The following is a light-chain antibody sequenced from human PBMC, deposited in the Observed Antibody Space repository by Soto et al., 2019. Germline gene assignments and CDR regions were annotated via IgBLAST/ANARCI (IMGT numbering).Light chain of an antibody. CDR3: QQYYSYPQN. CDR1: QGISSY. Sequence: RMTQSPSSFSPSTGDKVTITRRASQGISSYLAWYQQKPGKAPKLLIYAASTLQSGVPSRFSGSGSGTDFTLTISCLQSEDFATYYCQQYYSYPQNFGQGTRLEIK. J-gene: IGKJ5*01. CDR2: AAS. V-gene: IGKV1-8*01.